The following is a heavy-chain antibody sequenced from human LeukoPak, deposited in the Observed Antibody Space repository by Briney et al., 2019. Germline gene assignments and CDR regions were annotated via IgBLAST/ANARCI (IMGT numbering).Heavy chain of an antibody. CDR1: GGSISSYY. Sequence: PSETLSLTCTVSGGSISSYYWSWIRQPPGKGLEWIGYIYYSGSTNYNPSLKSRVTISVDTSKNQFSLNLKSVTAADTAVYYCARGADPEYLQQWGQGTLVTVSS. CDR3: ARGADPEYLQQ. J-gene: IGHJ1*01. V-gene: IGHV4-59*12. CDR2: IYYSGST.